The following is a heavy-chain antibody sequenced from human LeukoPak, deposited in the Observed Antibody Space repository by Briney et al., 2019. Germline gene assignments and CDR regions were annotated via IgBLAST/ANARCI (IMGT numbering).Heavy chain of an antibody. J-gene: IGHJ6*03. V-gene: IGHV4-4*07. CDR1: GGSITSYF. CDR3: ARDLAPITMVRGVSMDV. CDR2: IYTSGST. Sequence: SETLSLTCTVSGGSITSYFWSWIRQPAGKGLEWIGRIYTSGSTNYNPSLKSRVTMSVDTSKNQFSLKLSSVTAADTAVYYCARDLAPITMVRGVSMDVWGKGTTVTISS. D-gene: IGHD3-10*01.